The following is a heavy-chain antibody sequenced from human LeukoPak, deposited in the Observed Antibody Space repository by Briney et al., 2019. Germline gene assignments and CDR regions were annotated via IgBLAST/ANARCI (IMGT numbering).Heavy chain of an antibody. J-gene: IGHJ3*02. CDR3: ASPIAAAGTDAFNI. CDR2: INPSGGST. D-gene: IGHD6-13*01. V-gene: IGHV1-46*01. Sequence: GASVKVSCKASGYTFTSYYMHWVRQAPGQGLEWMGIINPSGGSTTYAQKSQGRVTMTRDTSTSTVYMELSSLRSEDTAVNYCASPIAAAGTDAFNIWGQGTMVTVSS. CDR1: GYTFTSYY.